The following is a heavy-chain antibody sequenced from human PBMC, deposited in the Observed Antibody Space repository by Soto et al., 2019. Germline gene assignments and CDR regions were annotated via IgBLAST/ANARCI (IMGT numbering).Heavy chain of an antibody. Sequence: PWETLSLTCTVSGASMNNYYGSWIRQPPGKGLEYIGYIFYSGSADYNPSLRSRVTMSVDTSNNQFSLKLRSVTAADTAVYYCARSGHSFGGVIWGQGILVTVSS. CDR2: IFYSGSA. D-gene: IGHD3-16*01. CDR3: ARSGHSFGGVI. V-gene: IGHV4-59*01. CDR1: GASMNNYY. J-gene: IGHJ4*02.